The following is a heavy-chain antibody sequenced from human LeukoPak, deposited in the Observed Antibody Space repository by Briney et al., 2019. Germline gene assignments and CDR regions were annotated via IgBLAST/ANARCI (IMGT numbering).Heavy chain of an antibody. J-gene: IGHJ5*02. CDR2: IIPIFGTA. Sequence: GASVKVSCKASGGTFSSYAISWVRQAPGQGLEWMGGIIPIFGTANYAQKFQGRVTITADESTSTAYMELSSLRSEDTAVYYCARGGYSGYDLRFDPWGQGTLVTVSS. CDR1: GGTFSSYA. CDR3: ARGGYSGYDLRFDP. V-gene: IGHV1-69*01. D-gene: IGHD5-12*01.